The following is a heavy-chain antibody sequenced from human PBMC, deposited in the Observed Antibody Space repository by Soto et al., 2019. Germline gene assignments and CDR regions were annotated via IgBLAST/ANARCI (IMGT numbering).Heavy chain of an antibody. D-gene: IGHD3-22*01. CDR1: GYTFTSYA. CDR2: INTNTGNP. J-gene: IGHJ6*02. CDR3: ARWGPYYDSSGYYPSSYYGMDV. V-gene: IGHV7-4-1*01. Sequence: ASVKVSCKASGYTFTSYAMNWVRQAPGQGLEWMGWINTNTGNPTYAQGFTGRFVFSLDTPVSTAYLQICSLKAEDTAVYYCARWGPYYDSSGYYPSSYYGMDVWGQGPTVTGSS.